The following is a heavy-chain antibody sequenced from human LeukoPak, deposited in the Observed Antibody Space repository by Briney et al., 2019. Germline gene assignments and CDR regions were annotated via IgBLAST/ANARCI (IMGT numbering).Heavy chain of an antibody. J-gene: IGHJ6*03. D-gene: IGHD3-9*01. Sequence: SQTLSLTRAVSVGSPTSVYVTCIPGPPSPGRKGIRGIYYSGSVSSNPSLSRPVTISVDTSKNTCSLKLSSVTAADMAVYYCARTWSYYDILTGYFPYYYYMDVWGKGTTVTVSS. CDR3: ARTWSYYDILTGYFPYYYYMDV. CDR1: VGSPTSVY. CDR2: IYYSGSV. V-gene: IGHV4-59*01.